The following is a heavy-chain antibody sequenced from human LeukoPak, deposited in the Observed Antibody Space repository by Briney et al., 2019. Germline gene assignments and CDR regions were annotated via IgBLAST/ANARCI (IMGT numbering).Heavy chain of an antibody. V-gene: IGHV3-30*02. CDR2: IRYDGSNK. J-gene: IGHJ4*02. D-gene: IGHD3-10*01. CDR3: AKDLMVRGVTLDY. Sequence: GGSLRLSCAASGFTFSSYGMHWVRQAPGKGLEWVAFIRYDGSNKYYADSVKGRFTISRDNSKNTLYLQMNSLRAEDTAVYYCAKDLMVRGVTLDYWGQGTLVTVSS. CDR1: GFTFSSYG.